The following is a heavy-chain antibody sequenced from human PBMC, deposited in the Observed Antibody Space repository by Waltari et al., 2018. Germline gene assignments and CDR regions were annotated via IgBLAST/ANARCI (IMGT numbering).Heavy chain of an antibody. D-gene: IGHD1-26*01. CDR2: ISSGASTI. Sequence: EVQLVESGGGLVQPGGSLRLLCAASGFTFRNYEMNWVRQAPGKGLEWVSYISSGASTIFYADSVKGRFTISRDNAKNSVYLEMNILRADDTAIYYCARGEGGANEYWGQGTLVTVSS. J-gene: IGHJ4*01. CDR1: GFTFRNYE. CDR3: ARGEGGANEY. V-gene: IGHV3-48*03.